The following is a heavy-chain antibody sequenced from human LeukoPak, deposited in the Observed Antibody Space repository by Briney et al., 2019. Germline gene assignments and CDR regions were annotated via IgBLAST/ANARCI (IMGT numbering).Heavy chain of an antibody. D-gene: IGHD6-19*01. J-gene: IGHJ6*02. V-gene: IGHV3-11*04. CDR2: ISSSGSTI. CDR3: ARDMGQYSSGWYVYYGMDV. CDR1: GFTFSDYY. Sequence: GGSLRLSCAASGFTFSDYYMSWIRQAPGKGLEWVSYISSSGSTIYYADSVKGRFTISRDNAKNSLYLQMNSLRAEDTAVYYCARDMGQYSSGWYVYYGMDVWGQGTTVTVSS.